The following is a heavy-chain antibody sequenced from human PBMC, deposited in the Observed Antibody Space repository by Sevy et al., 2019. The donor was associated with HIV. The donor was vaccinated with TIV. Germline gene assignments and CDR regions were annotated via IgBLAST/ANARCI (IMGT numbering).Heavy chain of an antibody. J-gene: IGHJ6*02. D-gene: IGHD4-17*01. Sequence: GGSLRLSCAASGFTFSDYYMSWIRQAPGKGLERISYISGSGSTIYNADSVKGRFTISRDNAKNSLYLQMNSLRAEDTAVYYCARDHVKDGDLGDYYYYAMDVWGQGTTVTVSS. CDR2: ISGSGSTI. CDR3: ARDHVKDGDLGDYYYYAMDV. V-gene: IGHV3-11*01. CDR1: GFTFSDYY.